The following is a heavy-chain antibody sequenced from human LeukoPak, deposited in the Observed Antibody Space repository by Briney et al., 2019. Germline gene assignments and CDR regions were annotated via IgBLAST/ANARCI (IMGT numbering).Heavy chain of an antibody. Sequence: GASVKVSCKASVGTFSSYAISCVRQGPGQGLEWMGGIIPIFGTANYAQKFQGRVTITADESTSTAYMELSSLRSEDTAVYYCARNLLYYYYMDVWGKGTTVTISS. CDR1: VGTFSSYA. CDR2: IIPIFGTA. V-gene: IGHV1-69*13. J-gene: IGHJ6*03. CDR3: ARNLLYYYYMDV.